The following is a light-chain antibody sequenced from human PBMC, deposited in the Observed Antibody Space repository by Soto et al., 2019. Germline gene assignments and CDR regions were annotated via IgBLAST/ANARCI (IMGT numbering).Light chain of an antibody. CDR1: SGSIASNY. CDR3: QSYDSSKGV. CDR2: GDN. J-gene: IGLJ2*01. V-gene: IGLV6-57*03. Sequence: NFMLTQPHSVSESPGKTVTISCTRSSGSIASNYVQWYQQRPGSAPTTVIYGDNQRPSGVPDRFSGSIDSSSNSASLTISGLKTEDEADYYGQSYDSSKGVFGGGTKLTVL.